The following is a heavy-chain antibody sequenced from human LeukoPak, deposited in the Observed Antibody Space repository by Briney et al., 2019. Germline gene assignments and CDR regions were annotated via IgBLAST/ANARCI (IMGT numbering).Heavy chain of an antibody. CDR1: TFTFSSYN. CDR3: AKVAEMATIGGLDY. D-gene: IGHD5-24*01. J-gene: IGHJ4*02. V-gene: IGHV3-30*04. CDR2: ISHDGSKR. Sequence: QPGGSLRLSCAASTFTFSSYNMHWVRQAPGKGLEWVTVISHDGSKRYYADSVKGRFTIPRDNSKKTLYLQMNSLRAEDTAVYYCAKVAEMATIGGLDYWGQGTLVTVSA.